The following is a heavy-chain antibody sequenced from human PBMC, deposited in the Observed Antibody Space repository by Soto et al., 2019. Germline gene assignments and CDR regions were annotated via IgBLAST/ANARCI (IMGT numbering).Heavy chain of an antibody. Sequence: QVQLVQSGAEVKKPGASVKVTCKASGYTFTSFGFTWVRQAPGQGLEWMGWINAYNGNTNYAQKFQGRVTMTTDTSPSTAYVELRDLRSDDTAVYYCAREASGWSVDYWGQGILVTV. D-gene: IGHD6-19*01. CDR3: AREASGWSVDY. V-gene: IGHV1-18*04. CDR1: GYTFTSFG. J-gene: IGHJ4*02. CDR2: INAYNGNT.